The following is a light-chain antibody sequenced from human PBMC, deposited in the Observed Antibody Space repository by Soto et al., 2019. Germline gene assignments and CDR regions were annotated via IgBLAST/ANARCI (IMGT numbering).Light chain of an antibody. V-gene: IGLV2-8*01. CDR2: EVN. CDR3: SPYAGTNNFVI. Sequence: QSALTQPPSASGSPGQTVTISCTGTNCDVGGYNFVSWYQHHPGKAPKLVIYEVNKRPSGVPDRFSGSKSGNTASLTVSGLQAEDEADYYCSPYAGTNNFVIFGAGTKLTVL. J-gene: IGLJ2*01. CDR1: NCDVGGYNF.